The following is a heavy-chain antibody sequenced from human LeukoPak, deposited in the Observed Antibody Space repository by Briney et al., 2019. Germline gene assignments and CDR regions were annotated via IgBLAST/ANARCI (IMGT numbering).Heavy chain of an antibody. V-gene: IGHV4-39*01. CDR3: ARGHGDYAYYYYYMDV. J-gene: IGHJ6*03. D-gene: IGHD4-17*01. Sequence: SETLSLTCTVSGGSISSSSYYWGWIRQPPGKGLEWIGSIYYSGSTYYNPSLKSRVTISVDTSKNQFSLKLSSVTAADTAVYYCARGHGDYAYYYYYMDVWGKGTTVTVSS. CDR1: GGSISSSSYY. CDR2: IYYSGST.